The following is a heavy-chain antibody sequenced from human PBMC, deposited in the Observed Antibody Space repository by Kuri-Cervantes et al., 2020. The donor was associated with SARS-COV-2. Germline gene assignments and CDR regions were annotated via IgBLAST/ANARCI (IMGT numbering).Heavy chain of an antibody. CDR1: GGSVSSGSYY. CDR2: VYYTGST. J-gene: IGHJ4*02. Sequence: LETLSLTCTVSGGSVSSGSYYWSWIRQPPGKGLEWIGYVYYTGSTNYNPSLKSRVTISVDTSKNQFSLKLSSVIAADTAVYYCARGPYDPFTGYYNGFDSWGQGTLVTVSS. CDR3: ARGPYDPFTGYYNGFDS. V-gene: IGHV4-61*01. D-gene: IGHD3-9*01.